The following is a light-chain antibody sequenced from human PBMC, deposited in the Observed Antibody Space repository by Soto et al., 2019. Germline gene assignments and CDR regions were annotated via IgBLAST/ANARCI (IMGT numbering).Light chain of an antibody. J-gene: IGKJ1*01. V-gene: IGKV1-5*01. CDR3: QQYSSYWT. Sequence: ILVSQSPSSLSASVGDRVTITCRASQDLDKWLAWYQQKPGKAPSLLIYKSSTLRRGVPSRFSGFGSGTEYILTITDLQPDDFATYYCQQYSSYWTFGQGTVVEMK. CDR2: KSS. CDR1: QDLDKW.